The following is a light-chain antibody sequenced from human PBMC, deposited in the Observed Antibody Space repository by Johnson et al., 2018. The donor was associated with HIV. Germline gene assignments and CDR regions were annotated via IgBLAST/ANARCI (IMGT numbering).Light chain of an antibody. CDR3: GTWDSSLSAVYV. Sequence: QSVLTQPPSVSAAPGQRVTISCSGNNSNIGYNSVSWYQQVPGAAPKLLIYVNNKRPSGIPDRFSGSKSGTSATLGITGLQTGDEADYYCGTWDSSLSAVYVFGTGTKVTVL. CDR1: NSNIGYNS. V-gene: IGLV1-51*02. J-gene: IGLJ1*01. CDR2: VNN.